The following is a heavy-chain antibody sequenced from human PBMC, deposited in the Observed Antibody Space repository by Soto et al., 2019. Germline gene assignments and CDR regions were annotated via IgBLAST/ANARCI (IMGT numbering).Heavy chain of an antibody. CDR2: IIPILGIA. V-gene: IGHV1-69*02. Sequence: ASVKVSCKASGGTFSSYTISWVRQAPGQGLEWMGRIIPILGIANYAQKFQGRVTITADKSTSTAYMELSSLRSEDTAVYYCARSSIVATIRTWAYFDYWGQGTLVTVS. J-gene: IGHJ4*02. D-gene: IGHD5-12*01. CDR1: GGTFSSYT. CDR3: ARSSIVATIRTWAYFDY.